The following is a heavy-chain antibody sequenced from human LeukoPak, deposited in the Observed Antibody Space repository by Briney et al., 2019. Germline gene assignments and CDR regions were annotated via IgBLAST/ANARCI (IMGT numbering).Heavy chain of an antibody. D-gene: IGHD3-10*01. Sequence: SQTLSLTCAVSGGSISSGGYSWSWIRQPPWKGLEWIGYIYHSRSTYYNPSLRSRVTISVDRSKNQFSLKLSSVTAADTAVYYCARAPQALWFGELLPYYFDYWGQGTLVTVSS. CDR1: GGSISSGGYS. V-gene: IGHV4-30-2*01. J-gene: IGHJ4*02. CDR3: ARAPQALWFGELLPYYFDY. CDR2: IYHSRST.